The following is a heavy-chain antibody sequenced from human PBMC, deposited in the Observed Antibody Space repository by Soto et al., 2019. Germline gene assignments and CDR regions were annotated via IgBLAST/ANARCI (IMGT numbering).Heavy chain of an antibody. V-gene: IGHV4-30-4*01. Sequence: TSETLSLTCTVSGGSISSGDYYWSWIRQPPGKGLEWIGYIYYSGSTYYNPSLKSRVTISVDTSKNQFSLKLSSVTAADTAVYYCASINYDFWSGYSDYWGQGTLVTVSS. CDR1: GGSISSGDYY. CDR3: ASINYDFWSGYSDY. J-gene: IGHJ4*02. CDR2: IYYSGST. D-gene: IGHD3-3*01.